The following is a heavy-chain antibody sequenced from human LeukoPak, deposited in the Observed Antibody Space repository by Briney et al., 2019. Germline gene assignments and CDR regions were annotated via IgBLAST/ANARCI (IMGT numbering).Heavy chain of an antibody. CDR2: ISSSSSYI. V-gene: IGHV3-21*01. J-gene: IGHJ5*02. Sequence: GGSLRLSCAASGFTFSSYSMNWVRQAPGKGLEWVSSISSSSSYIYYADSVKGRFTISRDNAKNSLYLQMNSLRAEDTAVYYCVRDLQQQGGYNWFDPWGQGTLVTVSS. CDR3: VRDLQQQGGYNWFDP. D-gene: IGHD6-13*01. CDR1: GFTFSSYS.